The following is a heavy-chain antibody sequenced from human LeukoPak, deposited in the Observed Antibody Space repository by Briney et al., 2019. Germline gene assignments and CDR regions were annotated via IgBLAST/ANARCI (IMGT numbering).Heavy chain of an antibody. D-gene: IGHD6-19*01. CDR1: GFTFGSYS. CDR2: ISSGSSIM. CDR3: AREDIVVADKYYFDS. V-gene: IGHV3-48*02. Sequence: GGSLRLSCVASGFTFGSYSMNWVRQAPGKGLEWVSYISSGSSIMYYADSVKGRFSISRDNAKNSLFLRMDSLRDGDTAVYYCAREDIVVADKYYFDSWGQGTLVTVSS. J-gene: IGHJ4*02.